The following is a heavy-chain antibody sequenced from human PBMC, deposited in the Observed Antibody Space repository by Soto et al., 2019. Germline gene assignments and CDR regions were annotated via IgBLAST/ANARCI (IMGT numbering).Heavy chain of an antibody. Sequence: PGGSLSLSCAASGFTFIPYTSNWVLHARWKGLEWVSSINGRGNYIYYAESVKGRFTISRDNAKNSLYLQMDRLRAEDTALDDGVREDGKVGTDSAFDEWGPGDLVTVSS. D-gene: IGHD1-26*01. V-gene: IGHV3-21*01. J-gene: IGHJ4*02. CDR1: GFTFIPYT. CDR3: VREDGKVGTDSAFDE. CDR2: INGRGNYI.